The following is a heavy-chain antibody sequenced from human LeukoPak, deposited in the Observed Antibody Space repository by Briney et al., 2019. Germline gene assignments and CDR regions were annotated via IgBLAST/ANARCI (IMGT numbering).Heavy chain of an antibody. J-gene: IGHJ4*02. V-gene: IGHV3-33*01. CDR1: GFTFSSYG. CDR3: ARGRVVILEGPDY. CDR2: IWYDGSDK. D-gene: IGHD3-10*01. Sequence: GGSLRLSCAASGFTFSSYGMHWVRQAPGKGLEWVALIWYDGSDKYYADSVKGRFTISRDNSKNTLHLQMNSLRAEDTAVYYCARGRVVILEGPDYWGQGTLVTVSS.